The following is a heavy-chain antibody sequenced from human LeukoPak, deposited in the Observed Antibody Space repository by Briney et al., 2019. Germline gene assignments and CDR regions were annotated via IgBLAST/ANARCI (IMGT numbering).Heavy chain of an antibody. J-gene: IGHJ4*02. D-gene: IGHD6-13*01. CDR2: FDPEDGET. V-gene: IGHV1-24*01. CDR3: ATAISKQLVVNFDY. CDR1: GYTLTELS. Sequence: VASVKVSCKVSGYTLTELSMHWVRQAPGKGLEWMGGFDPEDGETIYAQKFQGRVTMTEDTPTDTAYMELSSLRSEDTAVYYCATAISKQLVVNFDYWGQGTLVTVSS.